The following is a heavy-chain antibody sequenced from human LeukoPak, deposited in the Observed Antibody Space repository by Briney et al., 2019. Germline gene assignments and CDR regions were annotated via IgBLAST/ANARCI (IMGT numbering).Heavy chain of an antibody. CDR3: ARASAGYSRHYYYYYGMDV. CDR2: IIPIFGTA. D-gene: IGHD2-21*01. J-gene: IGHJ6*02. Sequence: SVKVSCKASGGTFSSYAISWVRQAPGQGLEWMGGIIPIFGTANYAQKFQGRVAITADESTSTAYMELSSLRSEDTAVYYCARASAGYSRHYYYYYGMDVWGQGTTVTVSS. V-gene: IGHV1-69*13. CDR1: GGTFSSYA.